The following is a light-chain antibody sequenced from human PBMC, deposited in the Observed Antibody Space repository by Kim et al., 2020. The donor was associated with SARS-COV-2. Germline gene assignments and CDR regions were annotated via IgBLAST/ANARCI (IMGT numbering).Light chain of an antibody. CDR2: RDN. CDR3: QAWDSSIYV. J-gene: IGLJ1*01. CDR1: KLGDKY. V-gene: IGLV3-1*01. Sequence: VSPGQTASITCSGDKLGDKYASWYEQKPGQAPEVGSLRDNRRPSGIPERFSGSNAGNTATLTISGTQAMDEADYYCQAWDSSIYVFGTGTKVTVL.